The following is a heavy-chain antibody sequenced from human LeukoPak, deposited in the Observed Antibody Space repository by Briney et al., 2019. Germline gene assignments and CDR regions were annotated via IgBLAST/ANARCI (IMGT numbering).Heavy chain of an antibody. CDR2: ISGSGGST. CDR3: AKPGGIIAAAGTFDP. J-gene: IGHJ5*02. D-gene: IGHD6-13*01. CDR1: GFTFSSYA. V-gene: IGHV3-23*01. Sequence: GGSLRLSCAVSGFTFSSYAMSWVRQAPGKGLEWVSGISGSGGSTYYADSVKGRFTISRDNSKNTLYLQMNSLRAEDTAVYYCAKPGGIIAAAGTFDPWGQGTLVTVSS.